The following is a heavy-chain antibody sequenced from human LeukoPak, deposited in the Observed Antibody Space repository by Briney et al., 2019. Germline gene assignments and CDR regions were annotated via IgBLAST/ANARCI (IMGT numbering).Heavy chain of an antibody. CDR1: GGSISSGGYY. D-gene: IGHD3-10*01. Sequence: SQTLSLTCTVSGGSISSGGYYWSWIRQHTGKCLEWIGYIYYSGSTYYNPSLKSRVTISVDTSKNQFSLKLSSVTAADTAVYYCAREREYYGSGSYFGNWFDPWGQGTLVTVSS. V-gene: IGHV4-31*03. CDR3: AREREYYGSGSYFGNWFDP. J-gene: IGHJ5*02. CDR2: IYYSGST.